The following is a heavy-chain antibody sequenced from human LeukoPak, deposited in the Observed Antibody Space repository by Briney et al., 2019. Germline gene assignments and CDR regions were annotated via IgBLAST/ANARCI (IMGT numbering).Heavy chain of an antibody. CDR3: ARLDTAMVGDV. Sequence: PSETLSLTCTVSGGSISSYYWSWIRQPPGKGLEWIGYIYTSGSTNYNPPLKSRVTISVDTSKNQFSLKLSSVTAADTAVYYCARLDTAMVGDVWGKGTTVTVSS. V-gene: IGHV4-4*09. CDR1: GGSISSYY. CDR2: IYTSGST. J-gene: IGHJ6*04. D-gene: IGHD5-18*01.